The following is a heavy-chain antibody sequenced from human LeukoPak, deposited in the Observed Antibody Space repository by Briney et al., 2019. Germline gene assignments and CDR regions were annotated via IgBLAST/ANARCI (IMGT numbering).Heavy chain of an antibody. Sequence: PGGSLRLSCEVSGFSVGNNYMNWVRQAPGKGLEWVSATFTGGSTYYADSVKGRFTISRDNSKNTLYLQMNSLRAEDTAVYYCAKGQMVTTTYFDLWGRGTLVTVSS. V-gene: IGHV3-53*01. D-gene: IGHD2-21*02. CDR3: AKGQMVTTTYFDL. J-gene: IGHJ2*01. CDR2: TFTGGST. CDR1: GFSVGNNY.